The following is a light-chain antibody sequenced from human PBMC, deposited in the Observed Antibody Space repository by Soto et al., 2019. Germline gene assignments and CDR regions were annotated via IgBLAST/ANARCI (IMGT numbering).Light chain of an antibody. CDR2: KAS. CDR3: QQYNSYWT. J-gene: IGKJ1*01. CDR1: QSIDTW. V-gene: IGKV1-5*03. Sequence: DIQMTQSPSTLSASVGDRVTITCRASQSIDTWLAWYQQKPGHAPNLLIYKASSLESGVPSRFSGSGSGTEFTLTITSLQPDDFATYYCQQYNSYWTLGQGTKVDIK.